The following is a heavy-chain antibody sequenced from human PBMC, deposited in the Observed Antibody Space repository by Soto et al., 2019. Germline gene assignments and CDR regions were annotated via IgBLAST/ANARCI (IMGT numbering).Heavy chain of an antibody. V-gene: IGHV1-3*01. CDR3: ARDGYYYDSSGYPPYGMDV. CDR1: GYTFTSYA. J-gene: IGHJ6*02. Sequence: ASVKVSCKASGYTFTSYAMHWVRQAPGQRLEWLGWINAGNGNTNYAQKLQGRVTMTTDTSTSTAYMELRSLRSDDTAVYYCARDGYYYDSSGYPPYGMDVWGQGTTVTVSS. D-gene: IGHD3-22*01. CDR2: INAGNGNT.